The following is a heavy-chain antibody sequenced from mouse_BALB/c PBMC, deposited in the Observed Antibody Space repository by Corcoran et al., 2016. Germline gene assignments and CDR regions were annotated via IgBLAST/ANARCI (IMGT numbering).Heavy chain of an antibody. J-gene: IGHJ1*01. D-gene: IGHD4-1*01. CDR3: ANWDWYFDV. V-gene: IGHV14-3*02. CDR2: IDPANGNT. Sequence: EVQLQQSGAEVVKPGASVKLSCTASGFNIKDPYMHWVKQRPEQGLEWIGRIDPANGNTKYDPKFQGKATITADTSSNTAYLQLSSLTSEDTAVYYCANWDWYFDVWGAGTTVTVSS. CDR1: GFNIKDPY.